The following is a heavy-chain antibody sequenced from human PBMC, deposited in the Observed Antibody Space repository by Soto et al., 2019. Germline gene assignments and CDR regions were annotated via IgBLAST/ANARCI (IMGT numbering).Heavy chain of an antibody. J-gene: IGHJ4*02. CDR2: ISGSGGST. CDR3: AKEAGPSYYDFWSGYYSFDY. CDR1: GFTFSSYA. Sequence: GESLKISCAASGFTFSSYAMSWVRQAPGKGLEWVSAISGSGGSTYYADSVKGRFTISRDNSKNTLYLQMNSLRAEDTAVYYCAKEAGPSYYDFWSGYYSFDYWGQGTLVTVSS. D-gene: IGHD3-3*01. V-gene: IGHV3-23*01.